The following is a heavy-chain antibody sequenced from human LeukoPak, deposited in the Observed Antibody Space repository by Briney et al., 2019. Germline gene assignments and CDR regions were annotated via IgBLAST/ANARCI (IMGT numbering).Heavy chain of an antibody. Sequence: TGGSLRLSCAASGFTVSSNYMSWVRQAPGKGLEWVSVIYSGGSTYYADSVKGRFTISRDNSKNTLYLQMKSLRAGDRPVHYCAREYSHGYPGGVYWGQGTLVTVSS. V-gene: IGHV3-66*01. J-gene: IGHJ4*02. D-gene: IGHD5-18*01. CDR3: AREYSHGYPGGVY. CDR2: IYSGGST. CDR1: GFTVSSNY.